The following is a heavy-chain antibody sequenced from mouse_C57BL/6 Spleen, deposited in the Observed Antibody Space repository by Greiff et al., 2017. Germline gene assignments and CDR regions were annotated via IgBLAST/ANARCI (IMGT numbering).Heavy chain of an antibody. J-gene: IGHJ1*03. CDR3: ARYKRDYYGSGYFDV. CDR1: GFTFTDYY. Sequence: EVMLVESGGGLVQPGGSLSLSCAASGFTFTDYYMSWVRQPPGKALEWLGFIRNKANGYTTEYSASVKGRFTISRDNYQSILYLQMKALRAEDSATYYCARYKRDYYGSGYFDVWGTGTTVTVSS. D-gene: IGHD1-1*01. V-gene: IGHV7-3*01. CDR2: IRNKANGYTT.